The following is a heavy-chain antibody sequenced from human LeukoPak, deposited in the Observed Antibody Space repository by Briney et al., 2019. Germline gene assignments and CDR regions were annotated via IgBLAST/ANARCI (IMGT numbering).Heavy chain of an antibody. CDR3: AKDRVGVLTGYFYY. V-gene: IGHV3-23*01. J-gene: IGHJ4*02. Sequence: GGSLRLSCAASGFTFSSYAMSWARQAPGKGLEWVSGISGSGGYTYDADSVKGRFTISRDNSKNTLYLQMNSLRAEDTAVYYCAKDRVGVLTGYFYYWGQGVLVTVSS. CDR1: GFTFSSYA. CDR2: ISGSGGYT. D-gene: IGHD3-9*01.